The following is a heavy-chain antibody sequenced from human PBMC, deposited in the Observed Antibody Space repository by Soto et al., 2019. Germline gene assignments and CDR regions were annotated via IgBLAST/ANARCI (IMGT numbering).Heavy chain of an antibody. J-gene: IGHJ3*02. CDR3: TTDLIVATSDAFDI. Sequence: GGSLRLSCAASGFTFSNAWMSWVRQAPGKGLEWVGRIKSKTDGGTTDYAAPVKGRFTISRDDSKNTLYLQMNSLKTEDTAVYYCTTDLIVATSDAFDIWGQGTMVTVSS. V-gene: IGHV3-15*01. D-gene: IGHD5-12*01. CDR1: GFTFSNAW. CDR2: IKSKTDGGTT.